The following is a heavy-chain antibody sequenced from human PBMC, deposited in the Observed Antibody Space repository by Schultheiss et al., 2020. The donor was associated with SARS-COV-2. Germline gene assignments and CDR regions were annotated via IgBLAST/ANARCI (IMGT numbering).Heavy chain of an antibody. Sequence: SETLSLTCTVSGGSISSSSYYWSWIRQPPGKGLEWIGEINHSGSTNYNPSLKSRVTISVDTSKNQFSLKLSSVTAADTAVYYCARPQLWFGTYYYYGMDVWGQGTTVTVSS. D-gene: IGHD3-10*01. CDR2: INHSGST. CDR1: GGSISSSSYY. V-gene: IGHV4-61*01. CDR3: ARPQLWFGTYYYYGMDV. J-gene: IGHJ6*02.